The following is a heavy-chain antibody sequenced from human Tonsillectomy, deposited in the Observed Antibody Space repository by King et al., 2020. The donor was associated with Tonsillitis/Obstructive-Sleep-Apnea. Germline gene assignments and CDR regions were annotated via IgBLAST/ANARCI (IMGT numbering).Heavy chain of an antibody. CDR1: GFTFSNYW. V-gene: IGHV3-7*01. J-gene: IGHJ6*02. D-gene: IGHD6-19*01. CDR3: AKDIGWSDYYCDYYGMHI. Sequence: VQLVESGGDLVQPGGSLRLSCAASGFTFSNYWMSWVRQAPGKGLEWVATLNQDGGVKHYVDSVKGRFTISRDNAKNSLYVQMNSLRVEDTAVYYCAKDIGWSDYYCDYYGMHIWAPGSTVTDSS. CDR2: LNQDGGVK.